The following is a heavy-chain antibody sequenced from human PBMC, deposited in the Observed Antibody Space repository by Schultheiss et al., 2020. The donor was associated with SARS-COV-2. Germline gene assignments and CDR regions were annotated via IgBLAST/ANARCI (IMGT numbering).Heavy chain of an antibody. CDR3: ARDRDSYGQDALDY. CDR1: GFTFNSYA. Sequence: GGSLRLSCAASGFTFNSYAMHWVRQAPGKGLEWVSAISGSGGSTYYADSVKGRFTISRDNSKNTLYLQMNSLRAEDTAVYYCARDRDSYGQDALDYWGQGTLVTVSS. J-gene: IGHJ4*02. CDR2: ISGSGGST. V-gene: IGHV3-23*01. D-gene: IGHD5-18*01.